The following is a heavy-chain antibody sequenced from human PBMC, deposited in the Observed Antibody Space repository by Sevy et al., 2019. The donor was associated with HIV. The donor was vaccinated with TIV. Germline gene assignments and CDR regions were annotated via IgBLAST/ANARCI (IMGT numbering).Heavy chain of an antibody. CDR3: AKDGESFITGTALNYFDY. V-gene: IGHV3-23*01. Sequence: GGSLRLSCAAPGFTFSSYAMSWVRQAPGKGLEWVSAISGSGGSTYYADSVKGRFTISRDNSKNTLYLQMNSLRAEDTAVYYCAKDGESFITGTALNYFDYWGQGTLVTVSS. CDR1: GFTFSSYA. J-gene: IGHJ4*02. D-gene: IGHD1-7*01. CDR2: ISGSGGST.